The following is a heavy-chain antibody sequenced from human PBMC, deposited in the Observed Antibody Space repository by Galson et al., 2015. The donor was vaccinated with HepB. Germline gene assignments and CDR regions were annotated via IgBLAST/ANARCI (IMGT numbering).Heavy chain of an antibody. J-gene: IGHJ4*02. D-gene: IGHD3-22*01. CDR2: ISYDGSNK. CDR1: GFTFSSYA. V-gene: IGHV3-30*04. CDR3: ARDRGIVVVDNYIGDPFDY. Sequence: SLRLSCEASGFTFSSYAMHWVRRAPGKGLEWVAVISYDGSNKYYADSVKGRFTISRDNSKNTLYLQMNSLRAEDTAVYYCARDRGIVVVDNYIGDPFDYWGQGTLVTVSS.